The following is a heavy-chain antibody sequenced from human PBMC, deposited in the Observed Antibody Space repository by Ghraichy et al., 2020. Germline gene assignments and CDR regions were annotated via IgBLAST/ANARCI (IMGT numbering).Heavy chain of an antibody. Sequence: SQTLSLTCSVYGGSIGGYYWSWIRQSPGQGLEWIGEIHYVGVTIYNPSLESRVTISLDTYDNQFSLCLTSLTAADTALYFCARGRYCGGGACYPRPSSFDYWGQGITVTVSS. CDR3: ARGRYCGGGACYPRPSSFDY. CDR2: IHYVGVT. V-gene: IGHV4-34*01. J-gene: IGHJ4*03. CDR1: GGSIGGYY. D-gene: IGHD2-15*01.